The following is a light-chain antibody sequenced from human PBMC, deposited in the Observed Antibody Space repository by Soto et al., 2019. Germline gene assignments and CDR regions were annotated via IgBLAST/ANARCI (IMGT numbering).Light chain of an antibody. Sequence: DIVMTQSPATVPVSPGARATLSCRASQSVSTYLAWYQQKPGQAPRLLIYAASNRATGIPGRFSGSGSGTEFTLTISSLQSEDFAVYSCQQYHQWPLTFGQGTRLEI. CDR1: QSVSTY. V-gene: IGKV3-15*01. CDR3: QQYHQWPLT. J-gene: IGKJ5*01. CDR2: AAS.